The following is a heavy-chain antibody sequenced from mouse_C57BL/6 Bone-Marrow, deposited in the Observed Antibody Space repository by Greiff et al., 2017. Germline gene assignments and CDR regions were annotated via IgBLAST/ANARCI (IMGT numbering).Heavy chain of an antibody. CDR3: ARGPYYYGSTPFAY. CDR2: ISDGGSYT. V-gene: IGHV5-4*03. Sequence: EVKLMESGGGLVKPGGSLQLSCAASGFTFSSYAMSWVRQTPEKGLEWVATISDGGSYTYYPDKVQGQFTISRDNAKNNLYLQMSHLKSEDTAMYYCARGPYYYGSTPFAYWGQGTLVTVSA. CDR1: GFTFSSYA. J-gene: IGHJ3*01. D-gene: IGHD1-1*01.